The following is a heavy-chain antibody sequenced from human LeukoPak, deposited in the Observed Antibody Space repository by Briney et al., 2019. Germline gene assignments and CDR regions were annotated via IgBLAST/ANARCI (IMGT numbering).Heavy chain of an antibody. CDR2: IDPSDSYT. V-gene: IGHV5-10-1*01. J-gene: IGHJ4*02. CDR1: GYSFTNYW. D-gene: IGHD4-17*01. CDR3: ATGASKVTTDFANY. Sequence: GESLKISCKGSGYSFTNYWISWVRQMPGKGLEWMGRIDPSDSYTKYSPSFEGHVTISVVKSISTAFLQWNSLKASDSAMYYCATGASKVTTDFANYWGQGTQVAVSS.